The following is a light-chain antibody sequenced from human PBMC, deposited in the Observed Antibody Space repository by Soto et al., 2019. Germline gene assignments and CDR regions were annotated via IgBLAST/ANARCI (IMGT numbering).Light chain of an antibody. Sequence: DIQMTQSPSSLSASVGDRVTITCRATQDISNYLAWYQQKPGKVPNLLIHAASTLQSGVPSRFSGSGSGTDFTLTISSLQPEDVATYYCQKYNSAPPWTFGQGTKVEI. V-gene: IGKV1-27*01. CDR1: QDISNY. CDR3: QKYNSAPPWT. CDR2: AAS. J-gene: IGKJ1*01.